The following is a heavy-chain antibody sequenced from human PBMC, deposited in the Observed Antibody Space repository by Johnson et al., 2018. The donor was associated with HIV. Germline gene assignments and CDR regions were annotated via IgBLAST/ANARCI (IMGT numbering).Heavy chain of an antibody. V-gene: IGHV3-30*04. CDR3: AKGGLDCSSTSCPHVGPGIAAASVDAFDI. CDR1: GFTFSTCA. Sequence: QVQLVESGGGVVQPGRSLRLSCAASGFTFSTCAMHWVRQAPGKGLEWVAVISYDAITKYYADSVKGRFTISRDNSKNTLYLQLNSLRAEDTAVYYCAKGGLDCSSTSCPHVGPGIAAASVDAFDIWGQGTMVTVSS. J-gene: IGHJ3*02. D-gene: IGHD2-2*01. CDR2: ISYDAITK.